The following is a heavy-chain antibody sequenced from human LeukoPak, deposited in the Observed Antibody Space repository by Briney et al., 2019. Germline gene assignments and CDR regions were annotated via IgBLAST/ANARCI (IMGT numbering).Heavy chain of an antibody. CDR3: ATALTLRGEYYFDY. D-gene: IGHD4-17*01. Sequence: ASVNVSCKVSGYTLTELSMHWVRQAPGKGLEGMGGFDPEDGETIYAQKFQGRVTMTEDTSTDTAYMELSSLRSEDTAVYYCATALTLRGEYYFDYWGQGTLVTVSS. CDR2: FDPEDGET. J-gene: IGHJ4*02. CDR1: GYTLTELS. V-gene: IGHV1-24*01.